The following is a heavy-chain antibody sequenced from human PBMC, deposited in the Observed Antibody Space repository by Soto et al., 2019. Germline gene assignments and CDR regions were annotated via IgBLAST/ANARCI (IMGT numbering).Heavy chain of an antibody. CDR2: ISGSGGNT. CDR1: GFTFSTYA. Sequence: GESLRLSCEASGFTFSTYAMSWVRQVPGKGLEWVSAISGSGGNTYYADSVKGRFTISRDNSKNTLYLQMNSLRAEDTAVYYCAKEYYDFWSGYYFPDYWGQGT. J-gene: IGHJ4*02. V-gene: IGHV3-23*01. D-gene: IGHD3-3*01. CDR3: AKEYYDFWSGYYFPDY.